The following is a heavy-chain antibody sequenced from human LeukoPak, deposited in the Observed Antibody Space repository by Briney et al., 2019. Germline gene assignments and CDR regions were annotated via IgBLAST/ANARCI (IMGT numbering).Heavy chain of an antibody. J-gene: IGHJ4*02. Sequence: GGSLRLSCAASGFTFSSYAMSWVRQAPGKGLEWVSAISGSGGSTYYADSVKGRFTISRDNSKNTLYLQMNSLRAEDTAVYYCAKDRWRPLEMATSYYFDYWGQGTLVTVSS. D-gene: IGHD5-24*01. CDR3: AKDRWRPLEMATSYYFDY. CDR1: GFTFSSYA. V-gene: IGHV3-23*01. CDR2: ISGSGGST.